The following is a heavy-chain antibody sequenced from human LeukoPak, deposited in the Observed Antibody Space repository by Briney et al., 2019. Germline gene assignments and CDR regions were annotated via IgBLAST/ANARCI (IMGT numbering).Heavy chain of an antibody. V-gene: IGHV4-59*01. CDR1: GGSLSSYY. Sequence: KASETLSLTCTVSGGSLSSYYWSWIRQPPGKGLEWIGYIYYSGSTKYNPPLKSRVTISVDTSKNQFSLKLSSVTAADAAVYYCARGNYYDSRTYYRAFDIWGQGTMVTVSS. D-gene: IGHD3-22*01. J-gene: IGHJ3*02. CDR3: ARGNYYDSRTYYRAFDI. CDR2: IYYSGST.